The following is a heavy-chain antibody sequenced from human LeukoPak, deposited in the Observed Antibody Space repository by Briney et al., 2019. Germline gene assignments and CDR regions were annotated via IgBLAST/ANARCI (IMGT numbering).Heavy chain of an antibody. CDR2: ISWNSGSI. CDR1: GFTFDDYA. D-gene: IGHD3-22*01. CDR3: AKKRGYYDSSGLFDY. Sequence: PGRSMRLSCAASGFTFDDYAMHWVRQAPGKGLEWVSGISWNSGSIGYADSVKGRFTISRDSAKNTLYLQMNSLRAEDTAVYSSAKKRGYYDSSGLFDYWGQGTLVTVSS. V-gene: IGHV3-9*01. J-gene: IGHJ4*02.